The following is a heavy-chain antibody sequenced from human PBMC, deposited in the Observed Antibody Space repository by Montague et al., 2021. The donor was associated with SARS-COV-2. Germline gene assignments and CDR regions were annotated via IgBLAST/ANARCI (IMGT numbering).Heavy chain of an antibody. Sequence: SETLSLTCTVSGVAISYGDCCWIRQPPRKGLEWIVTIFEYGDTDXNPSRKSRVTVSEDTSQNQFSLRLSSVAAADTALYYCARYYERSWDVWGQGTTVTVSS. CDR3: ARYYERSWDV. CDR1: GVAISYGD. D-gene: IGHD3-16*01. CDR2: IFEYGDT. V-gene: IGHV4-4*09. J-gene: IGHJ6*02.